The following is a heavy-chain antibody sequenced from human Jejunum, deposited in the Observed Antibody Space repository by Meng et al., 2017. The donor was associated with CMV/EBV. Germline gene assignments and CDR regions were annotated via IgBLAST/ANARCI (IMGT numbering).Heavy chain of an antibody. CDR2: IYGGGST. CDR1: GFTVSNSY. CDR3: AREGTTLVTYDY. Sequence: EVELVEFGGGLVQPGGSLRLSCAASGFTVSNSYMSWVRQAPGKGLEWVSVIYGGGSTYYADSVKGRFTISRDSSKNTLYLQMNSLRAEDTAVYYCAREGTTLVTYDYWGQGTLVTVSS. J-gene: IGHJ4*02. D-gene: IGHD5-18*01. V-gene: IGHV3-66*01.